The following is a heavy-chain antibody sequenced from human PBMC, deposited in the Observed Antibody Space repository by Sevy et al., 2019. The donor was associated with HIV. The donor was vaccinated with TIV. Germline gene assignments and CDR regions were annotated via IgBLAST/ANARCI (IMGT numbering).Heavy chain of an antibody. D-gene: IGHD3-10*01. CDR3: ARSSGTMVRGVSNWFDP. V-gene: IGHV4-59*01. Sequence: SENLSLTCTVSGGSISSYYWSWIRQPPGKGLEWIGYIYYSGSTNYNPSLKSRVTISVDTSKNQFSLKLSSVTAADTAVYYCARSSGTMVRGVSNWFDPWCQGTLVTVSS. CDR2: IYYSGST. CDR1: GGSISSYY. J-gene: IGHJ5*02.